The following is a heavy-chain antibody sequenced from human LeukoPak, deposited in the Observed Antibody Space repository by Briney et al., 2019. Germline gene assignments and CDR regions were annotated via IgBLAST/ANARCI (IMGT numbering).Heavy chain of an antibody. CDR1: GYTFTSYA. V-gene: IGHV1-3*01. J-gene: IGHJ4*02. D-gene: IGHD3-10*01. Sequence: ASVKVSCKASGYTFTSYAMHWVRQAPGQRLEWMGWINAGNGNTKYSQKFQGRVTITRDTSASTAYMELSSLRSEDTAVYYCARGPWRFGELLSLDFDYWGQGTLVTVSS. CDR2: INAGNGNT. CDR3: ARGPWRFGELLSLDFDY.